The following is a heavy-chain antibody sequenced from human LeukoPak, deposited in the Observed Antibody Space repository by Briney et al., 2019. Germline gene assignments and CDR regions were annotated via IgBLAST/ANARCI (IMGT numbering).Heavy chain of an antibody. D-gene: IGHD2/OR15-2a*01. CDR3: ARGGEYPWAGLDNWFDP. V-gene: IGHV1-18*01. J-gene: IGHJ5*02. CDR1: GYTFTSYG. Sequence: ASVKVSCKASGYTFTSYGISWVRQAPGQGLEWMGWISAYNGNTNYAQKLQGRVTMTTDTSTSTAYMELRSLRSDDTAVYYCARGGEYPWAGLDNWFDPWGQGTLVTVSS. CDR2: ISAYNGNT.